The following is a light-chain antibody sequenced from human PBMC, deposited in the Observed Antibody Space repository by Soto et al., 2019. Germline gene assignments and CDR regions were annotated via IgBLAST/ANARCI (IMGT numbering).Light chain of an antibody. J-gene: IGKJ1*01. Sequence: DIQMTQSPSTLSASVGDRVTITCRASQSINYWLAWYQQKPGKAPNLLIYKASSLEPGVPSRFSGSGSGTEFTLTISSLQPDDFASYYCQQYHSYPWAFGQGTKVDIK. V-gene: IGKV1-5*03. CDR2: KAS. CDR3: QQYHSYPWA. CDR1: QSINYW.